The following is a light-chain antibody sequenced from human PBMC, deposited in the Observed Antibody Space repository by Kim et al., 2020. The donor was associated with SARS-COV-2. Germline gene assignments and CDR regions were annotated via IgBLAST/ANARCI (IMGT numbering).Light chain of an antibody. CDR2: DKN. CDR1: SFNIWTHY. V-gene: IGLV1-51*01. J-gene: IGLJ2*01. CDR3: GTWDSSLSAVV. Sequence: QKVTTSCCWSSFNIWTHYESWYRQVPGTAPKLLIYDKNKRPSGIPDRFSGSKSGTSATLGITGLQTGDEADYYCGTWDSSLSAVVFGGGTQLTVL.